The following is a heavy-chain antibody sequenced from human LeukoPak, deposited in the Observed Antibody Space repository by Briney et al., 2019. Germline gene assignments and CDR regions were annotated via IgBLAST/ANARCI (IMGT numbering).Heavy chain of an antibody. J-gene: IGHJ5*02. CDR2: INHSGST. Sequence: SETLSLTCAVYGGSFSGYYWSWIRQPPGKGLEWIGEINHSGSTNYNPSLKSRVTISVDTSKNQFFLKLSSVTAADTAVYYCARRYSSSWGNWFDPWGQGTLVTVSS. CDR3: ARRYSSSWGNWFDP. CDR1: GGSFSGYY. V-gene: IGHV4-34*01. D-gene: IGHD6-13*01.